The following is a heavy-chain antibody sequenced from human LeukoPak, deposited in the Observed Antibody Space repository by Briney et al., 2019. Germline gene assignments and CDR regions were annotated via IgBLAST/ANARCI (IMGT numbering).Heavy chain of an antibody. D-gene: IGHD6-13*01. Sequence: SETLSLTCAVYGGSFSGYYWSWIRQPPGKGLEWIGEINHSGSTNYNPSLKSRVTISVDTSKNQFSLKLSSVTAADTAVYYCARGLPTTGIAAAGTLYFNYWGQGTLVTVSS. CDR2: INHSGST. CDR1: GGSFSGYY. J-gene: IGHJ4*02. CDR3: ARGLPTTGIAAAGTLYFNY. V-gene: IGHV4-34*01.